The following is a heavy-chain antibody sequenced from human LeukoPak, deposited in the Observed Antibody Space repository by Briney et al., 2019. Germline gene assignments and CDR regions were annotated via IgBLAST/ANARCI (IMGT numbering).Heavy chain of an antibody. CDR1: GGSISSYY. J-gene: IGHJ6*03. CDR3: ARVNLPSGRSPGHYYYYYMDV. CDR2: IYYSGST. Sequence: SETLSLTCTVSGGSISSYYWSWIRQPPGKGLEWIGYIYYSGSTNYNPSLKSRVTISVDTSKNQFSLKLSSVTAADTAVYYCARVNLPSGRSPGHYYYYYMDVWGKGTTVTVSS. D-gene: IGHD6-19*01. V-gene: IGHV4-59*01.